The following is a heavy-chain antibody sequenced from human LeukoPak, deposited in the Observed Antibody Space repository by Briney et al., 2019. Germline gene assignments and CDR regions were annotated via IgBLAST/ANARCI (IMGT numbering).Heavy chain of an antibody. V-gene: IGHV3-30*18. CDR2: ISNDGSNK. J-gene: IGHJ6*02. CDR3: AKRRIAAAYDYYYYGMDV. CDR1: GFTFSCYG. Sequence: GGSLRLSCAASGFTFSCYGMHWVRQAPGKGLEWVAVISNDGSNKYYADSVKGRFTISRDNSKNTLYLQMNSLRAEDTAVYYCAKRRIAAAYDYYYYGMDVWGQGTTVTVSS. D-gene: IGHD6-13*01.